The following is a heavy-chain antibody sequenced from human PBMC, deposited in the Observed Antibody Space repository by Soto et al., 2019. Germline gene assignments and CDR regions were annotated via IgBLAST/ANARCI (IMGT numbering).Heavy chain of an antibody. Sequence: PSETLSLTCTVSGGSISSGDFYWSWNRQPPGKNLEWIGYIYYSGTTYYNPSLKSRVTISVDVSKNQFSLKLTSVTATDTAVYYCAREDCTTPRCPSFDYWGQGTLVTVSS. CDR3: AREDCTTPRCPSFDY. CDR2: IYYSGTT. J-gene: IGHJ4*02. D-gene: IGHD2-15*01. V-gene: IGHV4-30-4*01. CDR1: GGSISSGDFY.